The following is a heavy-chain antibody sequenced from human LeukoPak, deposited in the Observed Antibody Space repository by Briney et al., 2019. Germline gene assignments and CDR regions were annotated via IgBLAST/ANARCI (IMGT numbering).Heavy chain of an antibody. V-gene: IGHV4-59*01. CDR3: ARGVVVPAGILGQGRYYFDY. CDR2: IYYSGST. D-gene: IGHD2-2*02. CDR1: GGSISSYY. J-gene: IGHJ4*02. Sequence: PSETLSLTCTVAGGSISSYYWSWIRQPPGKGLEWIGYIYYSGSTNYNPSLRSRVTISVDTSKNQFSLKLSSVTAADTAVYYCARGVVVPAGILGQGRYYFDYWGQGTLVTVSS.